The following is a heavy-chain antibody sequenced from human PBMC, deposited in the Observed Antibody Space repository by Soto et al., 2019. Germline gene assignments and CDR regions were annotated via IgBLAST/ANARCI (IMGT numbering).Heavy chain of an antibody. V-gene: IGHV5-51*01. CDR2: IYPGDSDT. Sequence: GESLKISCNGSGYSFTIYCIGWVLQMPGKGLEWMGIIYPGDSDTRYSPSFQGQVTISADKSISTAYLQWSSLKASDTAMYYCARRPKTDYYDSSGSFFDYWGQGTLVTVSS. D-gene: IGHD3-22*01. J-gene: IGHJ4*02. CDR1: GYSFTIYC. CDR3: ARRPKTDYYDSSGSFFDY.